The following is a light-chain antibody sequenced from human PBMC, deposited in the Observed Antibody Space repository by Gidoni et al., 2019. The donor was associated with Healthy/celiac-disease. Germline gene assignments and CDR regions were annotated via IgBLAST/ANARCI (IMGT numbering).Light chain of an antibody. Sequence: QSALTQPASVPGSPGQSITISFTGTSRDVGGYNYVSWYQQHPGKAPNLMIYDGSNRPSGVYNRFSGSKSGNTASLTISGLQAEDEADYYCSSYTSSSRVFGGGTKLTVL. J-gene: IGLJ3*02. CDR1: SRDVGGYNY. CDR2: DGS. V-gene: IGLV2-14*01. CDR3: SSYTSSSRV.